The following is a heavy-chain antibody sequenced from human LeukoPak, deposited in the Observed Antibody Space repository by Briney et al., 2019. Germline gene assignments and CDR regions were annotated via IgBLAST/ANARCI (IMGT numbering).Heavy chain of an antibody. CDR2: IYYSGRT. Sequence: SETLSLTCAVHGGSFSGYCWSWIRQPAGKGLEWIGSIYYSGRTYYNSSLKSRVTISVDTSKNQFSLKLSSVTAADTAVYYCARGVPYYDSSGNWFDPWGQGTLVTVSS. CDR1: GGSFSGYC. V-gene: IGHV4-34*01. CDR3: ARGVPYYDSSGNWFDP. D-gene: IGHD3-22*01. J-gene: IGHJ5*02.